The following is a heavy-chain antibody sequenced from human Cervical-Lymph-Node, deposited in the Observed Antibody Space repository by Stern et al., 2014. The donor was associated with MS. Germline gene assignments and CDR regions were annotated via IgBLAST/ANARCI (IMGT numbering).Heavy chain of an antibody. Sequence: QLQLQESGPGLVRPSGTLSLTCAVSGDSISNDNWWSWVRQPPGKGLEWMGEFYHTGSANYAPSLKSRVTISVDKSKNQFSLRLTSMTAADTAVYYCARDQGFQLMNSWGQGTLVIVSS. D-gene: IGHD2-2*01. CDR1: GDSISNDNW. CDR2: FYHTGSA. CDR3: ARDQGFQLMNS. V-gene: IGHV4-4*02. J-gene: IGHJ4*02.